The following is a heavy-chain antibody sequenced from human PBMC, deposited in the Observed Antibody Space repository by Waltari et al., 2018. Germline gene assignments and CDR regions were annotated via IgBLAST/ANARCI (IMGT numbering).Heavy chain of an antibody. D-gene: IGHD2-2*01. V-gene: IGHV4-39*01. CDR1: GGSFSSSSYY. CDR3: ARQGYCSSTTCSASFDY. J-gene: IGHJ4*02. CDR2: IYYTGST. Sequence: QLQLQESGPGLVKPSETLSLTCTVSGGSFSSSSYYWGWIRPPPGKGLEWIGSIYYTGSTYYNPSLKSRVTISIDTSKNHFSLKLNSVTAADMAVYYCARQGYCSSTTCSASFDYWGQGTLVTVSS.